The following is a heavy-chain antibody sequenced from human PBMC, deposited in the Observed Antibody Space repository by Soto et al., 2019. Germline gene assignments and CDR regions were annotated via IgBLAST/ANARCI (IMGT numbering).Heavy chain of an antibody. V-gene: IGHV1-69*19. Sequence: QVQLVQSGAEMQKPGSSVKVSCQSSGGTFSTYAMNWVRQAPGQGPEWMGDISPMFGAANYAPKFQGRVTITADESTGTSYMQLSSLTSEDTALYFCAREVQVHTPAFVYWGQGTLVTVSS. CDR2: ISPMFGAA. CDR1: GGTFSTYA. J-gene: IGHJ4*02. CDR3: AREVQVHTPAFVY. D-gene: IGHD3-10*01.